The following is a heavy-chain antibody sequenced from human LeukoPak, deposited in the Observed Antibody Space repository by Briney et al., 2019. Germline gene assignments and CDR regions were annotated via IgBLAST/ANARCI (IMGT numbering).Heavy chain of an antibody. J-gene: IGHJ6*02. V-gene: IGHV1-8*01. CDR2: MNPNSGNT. CDR1: GYTFTSYD. Sequence: ASVKVSCKASGYTFTSYDINWVRQATGQGLEWMGWMNPNSGNTGYAQKFQGRVTMTRNTSISTAYMELSSLRSEDTAVYYCARGRELWFGELSPMDAWGQGTTVTVSS. CDR3: ARGRELWFGELSPMDA. D-gene: IGHD3-10*01.